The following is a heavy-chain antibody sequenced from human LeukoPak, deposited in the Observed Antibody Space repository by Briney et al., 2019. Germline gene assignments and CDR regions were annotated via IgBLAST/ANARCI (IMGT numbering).Heavy chain of an antibody. V-gene: IGHV1-2*02. J-gene: IGHJ4*02. D-gene: IGHD2-2*01. CDR1: GYTFTDYY. CDR3: ARANFLYCSSTTCLFDY. CDR2: INPNDGDT. Sequence: ASVKVSCKASGYTFTDYYMHWVRQAPGQGFEWMGWINPNDGDTNYAQKFQGRVTMTRDTSISTAHMEVSRLRSDDTAVYYCARANFLYCSSTTCLFDYWGQGTLVTVSS.